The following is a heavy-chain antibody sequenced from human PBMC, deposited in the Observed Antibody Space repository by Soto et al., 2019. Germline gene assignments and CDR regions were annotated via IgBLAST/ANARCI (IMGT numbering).Heavy chain of an antibody. CDR3: ATSVNSAMAFDF. CDR2: INPNGGTS. Sequence: VKVSCKASGYTFTHYYMHWVRQTPGQGLEWMGIINPNGGTSTYAQKFRAGFTMTRDTSTSTFYMELSGVRSEDSAVYYCATSVNSAMAFDFWGQGTLVTAPQ. CDR1: GYTFTHYY. D-gene: IGHD5-18*01. J-gene: IGHJ4*02. V-gene: IGHV1-46*01.